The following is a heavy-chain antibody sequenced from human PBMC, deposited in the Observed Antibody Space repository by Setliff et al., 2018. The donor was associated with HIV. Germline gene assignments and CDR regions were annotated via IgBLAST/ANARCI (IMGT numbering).Heavy chain of an antibody. CDR2: ISTHNDDT. J-gene: IGHJ4*02. D-gene: IGHD3-10*01. V-gene: IGHV1-18*01. CDR3: ARDRQDYSAGSYIYYFDY. CDR1: GYTFTTYA. Sequence: GASVKVSCKAFGYTFTTYAISWVRQAPGQGLEWMGWISTHNDDTDHAQKFQGRVTMTRDTSTSTVYMELRSLRSDDTAVYYCARDRQDYSAGSYIYYFDYWGQGTLVTVS.